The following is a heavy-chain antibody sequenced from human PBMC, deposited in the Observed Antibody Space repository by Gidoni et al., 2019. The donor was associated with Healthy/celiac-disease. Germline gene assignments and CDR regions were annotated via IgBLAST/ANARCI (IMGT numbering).Heavy chain of an antibody. CDR1: GFTFSSYD. CDR2: IGTAGDT. V-gene: IGHV3-13*01. D-gene: IGHD6-19*01. Sequence: EVQLVESGGGLVQPGGSLRLSCAPSGFTFSSYDMHWVRQATGKGLEWVSAIGTAGDTYYPGSVKGRFTISRENAKNSLYLQMNSLRAGDTAVYYCARTSGSGWSGGAFDIWGQGTMVTVSS. CDR3: ARTSGSGWSGGAFDI. J-gene: IGHJ3*02.